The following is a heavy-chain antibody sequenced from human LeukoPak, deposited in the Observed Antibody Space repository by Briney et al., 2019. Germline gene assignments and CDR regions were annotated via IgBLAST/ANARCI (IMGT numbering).Heavy chain of an antibody. CDR2: ISGSGGST. Sequence: GGSLRLSCAASGFTVSSNYMSWVRQAPGKGLEWVSAISGSGGSTYYADSVKGRFTISRDNSKNTLYLQMNSLRAEDTAVYYCAKEPPYSGYENSGVYWGQGTLVTVSS. J-gene: IGHJ4*02. CDR1: GFTVSSNY. D-gene: IGHD5-12*01. V-gene: IGHV3-23*01. CDR3: AKEPPYSGYENSGVY.